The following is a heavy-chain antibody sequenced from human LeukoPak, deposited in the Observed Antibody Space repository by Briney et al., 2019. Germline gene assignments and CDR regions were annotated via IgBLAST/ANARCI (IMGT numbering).Heavy chain of an antibody. D-gene: IGHD3-3*01. CDR1: GGSISSSSYY. CDR2: IYYSGST. J-gene: IGHJ4*02. CDR3: ARADFWSGYYPTYYFDY. V-gene: IGHV4-39*01. Sequence: SETLSLTCTVSGGSISSSSYYWGWIRQPPGKGLEWIGSIYYSGSTYYNPSLKSRVTISVDTSKNQFSLKLSSVTAADTAVYYCARADFWSGYYPTYYFDYWGQGTLVTVSS.